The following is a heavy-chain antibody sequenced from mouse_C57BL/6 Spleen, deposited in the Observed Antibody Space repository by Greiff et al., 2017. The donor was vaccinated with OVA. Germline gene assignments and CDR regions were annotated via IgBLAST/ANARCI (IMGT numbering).Heavy chain of an antibody. D-gene: IGHD1-1*01. CDR2: ILPGSGST. CDR1: GYTFTGYW. V-gene: IGHV1-9*01. J-gene: IGHJ2*01. Sequence: VQLQQSGAELMKPGASVKLSCKATGYTFTGYWIEWVKQRPGHGLEWIGEILPGSGSTNYNEKFKGKATVTADTSSNTAYMQLSSLTTEDSAIYYCARGNYYYGRRGPLDYWGQGTTLTVSS. CDR3: ARGNYYYGRRGPLDY.